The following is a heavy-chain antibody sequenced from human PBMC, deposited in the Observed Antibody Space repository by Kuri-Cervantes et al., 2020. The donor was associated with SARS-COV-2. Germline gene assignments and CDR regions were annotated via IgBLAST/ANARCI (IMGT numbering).Heavy chain of an antibody. Sequence: GESLKISCAASGFTFSSYAMSWVRQAPGKGLEWVSAISGSGGSTYYADSVKGRFTISRDNSKNTLYLKMNSLRAEDTAVYYCAKGPVGATGAFDIWGQGTMVTVSS. J-gene: IGHJ3*02. CDR3: AKGPVGATGAFDI. V-gene: IGHV3-23*01. D-gene: IGHD1-26*01. CDR2: ISGSGGST. CDR1: GFTFSSYA.